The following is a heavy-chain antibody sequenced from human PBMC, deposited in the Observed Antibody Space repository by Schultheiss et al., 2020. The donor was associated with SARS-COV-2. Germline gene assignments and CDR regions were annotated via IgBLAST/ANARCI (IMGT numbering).Heavy chain of an antibody. J-gene: IGHJ5*02. CDR1: GGSFSGYY. Sequence: SQTLSLTCAVYGGSFSGYYWSWIRQPAGKGLEWIGRIYTSGSTNYNPSLKSRVTMSVDTSKNQFSLKLSSVTAADTAVYYCARGWFDPWGQGTLVTVSS. CDR3: ARGWFDP. CDR2: IYTSGST. V-gene: IGHV4-59*10.